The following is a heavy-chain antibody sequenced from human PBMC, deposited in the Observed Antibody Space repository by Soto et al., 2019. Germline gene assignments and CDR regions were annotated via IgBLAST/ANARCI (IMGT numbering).Heavy chain of an antibody. V-gene: IGHV4-59*01. CDR1: GGSISSYY. CDR2: IYYSGST. Sequence: QVQLQESGPGLVKPSETLSLTCTVSGGSISSYYWSWIRQPPGKGLEWIGYIYYSGSTNYNPSLNSRVTISVDXSXNXXSLKLSSVTAADTAVYYCARALILTGYYIHDAFDIWGQGTMVTVSS. D-gene: IGHD3-9*01. J-gene: IGHJ3*02. CDR3: ARALILTGYYIHDAFDI.